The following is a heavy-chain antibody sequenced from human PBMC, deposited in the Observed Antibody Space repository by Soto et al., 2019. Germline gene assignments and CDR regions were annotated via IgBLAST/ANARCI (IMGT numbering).Heavy chain of an antibody. CDR2: IYYTGTT. J-gene: IGHJ4*02. V-gene: IGHV4-31*03. Sequence: QVHLQESGPGLVKPSQTLSLTCTVSGASISSGGYYWSWFRQHPGKGLEWIGYIYYTGTTDYIPSRKSRVNISIDTSETQFSLNLSSVTAADTAVYYCARGAYGDYAYWGQGTLVTVSS. CDR1: GASISSGGYY. D-gene: IGHD4-17*01. CDR3: ARGAYGDYAY.